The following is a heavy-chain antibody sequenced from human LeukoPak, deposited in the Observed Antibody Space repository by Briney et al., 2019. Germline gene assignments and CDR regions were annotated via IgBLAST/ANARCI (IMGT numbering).Heavy chain of an antibody. J-gene: IGHJ4*02. CDR1: GFTFSTYW. D-gene: IGHD5-24*01. CDR2: INKKGNEK. CDR3: ARRDGPIDY. V-gene: IGHV3-7*05. Sequence: PGGPLRLSCAASGFTFSTYWMSWVRQAPGEGLEWVANINKKGNEKYYVDSVKGRFTISRDNAKNSLYLQMNSLRAEDTAVYYCARRDGPIDYWGQGTLVTVPS.